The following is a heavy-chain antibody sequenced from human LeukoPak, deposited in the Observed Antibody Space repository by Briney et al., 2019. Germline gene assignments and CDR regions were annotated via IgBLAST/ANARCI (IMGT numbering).Heavy chain of an antibody. CDR3: ARDRGYVLRFLEWFPNMDV. Sequence: ASVKVSCKASGYTFTSYGISWVRQAPGQGLEWMEWISAYNGNTNYAQKLQGRVTMTTDTSASTAYMELRSLRSDDTAVYYCARDRGYVLRFLEWFPNMDVWGKGTTVTVSS. CDR1: GYTFTSYG. J-gene: IGHJ6*03. V-gene: IGHV1-18*01. D-gene: IGHD3-3*01. CDR2: ISAYNGNT.